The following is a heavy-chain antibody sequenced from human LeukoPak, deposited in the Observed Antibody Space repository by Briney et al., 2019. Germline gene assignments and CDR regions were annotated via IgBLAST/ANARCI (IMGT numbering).Heavy chain of an antibody. V-gene: IGHV4-4*02. CDR2: NHHNGTR. D-gene: IGHD2-2*02. J-gene: IGHJ6*02. CDR1: VGSISSGNW. CDR3: ASAPILRGEGGEHYRCGLDV. Sequence: PSGTLSLTCGVSVGSISSGNWWTWVRQSPGKGLEWIGENHHNGTRNYNPSLKSRVIISLDTFKNHISLILTSLTAADTAVYYCASAPILRGEGGEHYRCGLDVWGQGTTVIVSS.